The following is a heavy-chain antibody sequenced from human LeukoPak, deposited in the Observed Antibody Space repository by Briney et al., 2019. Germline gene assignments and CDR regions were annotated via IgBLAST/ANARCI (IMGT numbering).Heavy chain of an antibody. V-gene: IGHV4-59*08. CDR1: GGSISGYY. CDR3: ARRDPNCDLAWFDP. CDR2: IYYSGST. D-gene: IGHD3-3*01. J-gene: IGHJ5*02. Sequence: SETLSLTCTVSGGSISGYYWSWIRQPPGKGLEWIGYIYYSGSTNYNPSLKSRVTISVDMSKNQFSLKLSSVTAADTAVYYCARRDPNCDLAWFDPWGQGTLVTVSS.